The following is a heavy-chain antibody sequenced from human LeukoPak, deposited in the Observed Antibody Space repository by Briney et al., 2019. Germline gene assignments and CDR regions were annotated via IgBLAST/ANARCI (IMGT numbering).Heavy chain of an antibody. Sequence: GGSLRLSCEASGFTFSSYSMNWVRQAPGKGLEWVSSISSSSSYIYYADSVKGRFTISRDNAKNSLYLQMNSLRAEDTAVYYCARDYYDSSGFDWFDPWGQGTLVTVSS. J-gene: IGHJ5*02. CDR3: ARDYYDSSGFDWFDP. CDR2: ISSSSSYI. V-gene: IGHV3-21*01. D-gene: IGHD3-22*01. CDR1: GFTFSSYS.